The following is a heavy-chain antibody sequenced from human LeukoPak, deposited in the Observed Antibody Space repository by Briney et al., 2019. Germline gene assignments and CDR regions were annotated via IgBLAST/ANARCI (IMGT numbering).Heavy chain of an antibody. CDR2: ISSSSSYI. V-gene: IGHV3-21*01. CDR3: ASNYDSSNYYGFDY. D-gene: IGHD3-22*01. J-gene: IGHJ4*02. Sequence: GGSLRLSCAASGFTFSRYWMSWVRQAPGKGLEWVSSISSSSSYIYYADSVKGRFTISRDNAKNSLYLQMNSLRAEDTAVYYCASNYDSSNYYGFDYWGQGTLVTVSS. CDR1: GFTFSRYW.